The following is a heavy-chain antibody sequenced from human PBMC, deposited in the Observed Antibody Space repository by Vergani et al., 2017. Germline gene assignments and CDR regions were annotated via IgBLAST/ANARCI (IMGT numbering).Heavy chain of an antibody. J-gene: IGHJ4*02. CDR3: ARSRPYCTSGSCPAI. CDR2: IHTGGST. V-gene: IGHV4-61*02. D-gene: IGHD2-15*01. CDR1: GESIRSGSHY. Sequence: QVKLQESGPGLLKPSQTLSLTCTVSGESIRSGSHYWSWIRQPAGKGPEWIGHIHTGGSTDLNPSFQSRVSISVDPSKSQFSLKLNSVTVADTAVYYCARSRPYCTSGSCPAIWGQGTLVTVPS.